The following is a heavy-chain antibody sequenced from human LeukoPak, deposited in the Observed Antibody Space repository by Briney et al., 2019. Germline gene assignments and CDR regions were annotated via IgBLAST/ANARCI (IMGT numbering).Heavy chain of an antibody. CDR3: ARVKRDYYGSGSQYAFDI. D-gene: IGHD3-10*01. CDR2: IYHSGST. Sequence: SETLSLTCTVSGYSISSGYYWGWIRQPPGKGLEWIGSIYHSGSTYYNPSLKSRVTISVDTSKNQFSLKLSSVTAADTAVYYCARVKRDYYGSGSQYAFDIWGQGTMVTVSS. J-gene: IGHJ3*02. V-gene: IGHV4-38-2*02. CDR1: GYSISSGYY.